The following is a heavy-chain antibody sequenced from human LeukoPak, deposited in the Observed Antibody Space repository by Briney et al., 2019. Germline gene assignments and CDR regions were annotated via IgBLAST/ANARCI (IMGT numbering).Heavy chain of an antibody. CDR1: GFTFSSYW. D-gene: IGHD3-9*01. V-gene: IGHV3-7*01. CDR3: ARDRGYDILTGSPNYMDV. J-gene: IGHJ6*03. CDR2: IKQDGSEK. Sequence: PGGSLRLSCAASGFTFSSYWMSWVRQAPGKGLEWVANIKQDGSEKYYVDSVKGRFTISRDNAKNSLYLQMNSLRAEDTAVYYCARDRGYDILTGSPNYMDVWGKGTTVTVSS.